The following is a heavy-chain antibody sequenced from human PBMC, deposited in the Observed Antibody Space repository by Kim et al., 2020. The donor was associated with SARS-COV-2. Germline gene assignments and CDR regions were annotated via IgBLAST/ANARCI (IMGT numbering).Heavy chain of an antibody. V-gene: IGHV1-3*01. CDR3: ARDGGYGSGYYYYYGMDV. D-gene: IGHD3-10*01. J-gene: IGHJ6*02. Sequence: QGRVTITRDTSASTAYMELSSLRSEDTAVYYCARDGGYGSGYYYYYGMDVWGQGTTVTVSS.